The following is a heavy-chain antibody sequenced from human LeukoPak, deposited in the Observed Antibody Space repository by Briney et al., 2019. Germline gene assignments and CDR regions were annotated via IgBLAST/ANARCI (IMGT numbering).Heavy chain of an antibody. J-gene: IGHJ4*02. Sequence: PSETLSLTCAAYGGSFSGYYWSWIRQPPGKGLEWIGEINHSGSTNYNPSLKSRVTISVDTSKNQFSLKLSSVTAADTAVYYCARCSSGWYGVRYYFDYWGQGTLVTVSS. V-gene: IGHV4-34*01. D-gene: IGHD6-19*01. CDR1: GGSFSGYY. CDR3: ARCSSGWYGVRYYFDY. CDR2: INHSGST.